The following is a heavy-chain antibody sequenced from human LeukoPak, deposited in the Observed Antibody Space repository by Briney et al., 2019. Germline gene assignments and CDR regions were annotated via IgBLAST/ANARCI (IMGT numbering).Heavy chain of an antibody. J-gene: IGHJ4*02. Sequence: GGSLRLFCAASGFTFSNFGMSWVRQAPGKGLEWVSAISGSGDSTYYADSVKGRFTISRDNSKNTMYLQMHSLRAEDTAVYYCAKPTGVNTVTAPFEYWGQGTLGTVSS. D-gene: IGHD4-17*01. CDR2: ISGSGDST. CDR3: AKPTGVNTVTAPFEY. CDR1: GFTFSNFG. V-gene: IGHV3-23*01.